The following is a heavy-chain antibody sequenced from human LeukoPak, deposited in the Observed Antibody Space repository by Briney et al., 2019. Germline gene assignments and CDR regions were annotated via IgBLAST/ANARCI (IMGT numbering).Heavy chain of an antibody. CDR1: GFTFSDYY. V-gene: IGHV3-11*04. D-gene: IGHD3-10*01. J-gene: IGHJ6*02. CDR3: ARDKVGSGNHYYYGMDV. CDR2: ISTSGSAV. Sequence: GGSLRLSCAASGFTFSDYYMAWIRQAPGKGLEWISYISTSGSAVYYADSVKGRFTISRDNAKNSLYLQMNSLRAEDTAVYYCARDKVGSGNHYYYGMDVWGQGTTVTVSS.